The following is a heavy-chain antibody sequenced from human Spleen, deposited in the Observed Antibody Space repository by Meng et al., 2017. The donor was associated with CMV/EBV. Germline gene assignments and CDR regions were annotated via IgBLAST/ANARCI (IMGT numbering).Heavy chain of an antibody. CDR3: ATGLMVYYYFDY. CDR2: INHSGST. D-gene: IGHD2-8*01. Sequence: QGQLQQWGAGLLKPSETLSLTCAVYGGSFSGYYWSWIRQPPGKGLEWIGEINHSGSTNYNPSLKSRATISVDTSKNQFSLKLSSVTAADTAVYYCATGLMVYYYFDYWGQGTLVTVSS. J-gene: IGHJ4*02. V-gene: IGHV4-34*01. CDR1: GGSFSGYY.